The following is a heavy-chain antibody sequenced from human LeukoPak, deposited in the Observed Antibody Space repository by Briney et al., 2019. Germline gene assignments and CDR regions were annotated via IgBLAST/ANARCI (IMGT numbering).Heavy chain of an antibody. CDR2: IRYDGSNK. J-gene: IGHJ4*02. CDR3: VRNNNNDY. D-gene: IGHD2/OR15-2a*01. V-gene: IGHV3-30*02. Sequence: GGSLRLSCAASGFTISSYGMHWVRQAPGEGLEWVAFIRYDGSNKYYADSVKGRFTTSRDISLHLQMNSLRVEDTAVYYCVRNNNNDYWGQGTLVTVSS. CDR1: GFTISSYG.